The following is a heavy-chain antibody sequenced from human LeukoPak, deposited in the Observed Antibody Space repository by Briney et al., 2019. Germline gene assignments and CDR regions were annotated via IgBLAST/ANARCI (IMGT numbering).Heavy chain of an antibody. CDR2: ISSSSSTI. D-gene: IGHD3-22*01. J-gene: IGHJ4*02. CDR3: ARDGGDSSGYWFDY. V-gene: IGHV3-48*01. CDR1: GFTFSSYS. Sequence: PGGSLRLSCAASGFTFSSYSMNWVRQAPGKGLEWVSYISSSSSTIYYADSVKGRFTIPRDNAKNSLYLQMNSLRAEDTAVYYCARDGGDSSGYWFDYWGQGTLVTVSS.